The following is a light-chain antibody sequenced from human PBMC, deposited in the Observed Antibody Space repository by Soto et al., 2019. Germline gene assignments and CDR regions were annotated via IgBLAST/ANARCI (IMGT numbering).Light chain of an antibody. CDR1: QSVSSSY. J-gene: IGKJ3*01. V-gene: IGKV3-20*01. Sequence: EIVLMQSPGTLSLSPGERATLSCRASQSVSSSYLAWYQQKPGQAPRLLIYGASSRATGIPDRFSGSGSGTDFTLSISRLEPEDFAVYYCQQYCSSLFTFGPGTKVDIK. CDR2: GAS. CDR3: QQYCSSLFT.